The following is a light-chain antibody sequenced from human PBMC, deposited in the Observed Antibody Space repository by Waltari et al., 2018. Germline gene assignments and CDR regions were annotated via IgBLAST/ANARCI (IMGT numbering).Light chain of an antibody. J-gene: IGLJ3*02. CDR2: GNS. V-gene: IGLV1-40*01. Sequence: QSVLTQSPSVSRAPGQGVTISCPGSRSNIGTNYVHWYQQLPGAAPKLLIYGNSNRPSGVPDRFAGSKSGTSASLAITGLQAEDEADYFCQSYDSSLTVVVFGGRTKLTVL. CDR3: QSYDSSLTVVV. CDR1: RSNIGTNYV.